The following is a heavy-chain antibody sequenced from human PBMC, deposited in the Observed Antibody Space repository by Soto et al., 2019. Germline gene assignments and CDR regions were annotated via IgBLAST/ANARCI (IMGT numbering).Heavy chain of an antibody. D-gene: IGHD2-15*01. CDR3: ARLGYCSGGRCDSDSYYYYMDV. CDR2: TYYRSKWYN. Sequence: SQTLSLTCAISGDSVSSNSAAWNWIRQSPSRGLEWLGRTYYRSKWYNDYAVSVKSRITINPDTSKNQFSLQLNSVTPEDTAVYSCARLGYCSGGRCDSDSYYYYMDVWGKGTTVTVSS. J-gene: IGHJ6*03. V-gene: IGHV6-1*01. CDR1: GDSVSSNSAA.